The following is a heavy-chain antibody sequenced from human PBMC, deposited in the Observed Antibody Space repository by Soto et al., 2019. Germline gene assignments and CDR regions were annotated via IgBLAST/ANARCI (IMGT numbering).Heavy chain of an antibody. CDR1: GGTFTSYT. Sequence: SVKVSCKAPGGTFTSYTISWVRQAPGQGLEWMGRIIPILGIANYAQKFQGRVTITADKSTSTAYMELSSLRSEDTAVYYCARETETYYYARSGYYLICWGR. D-gene: IGHD3-22*01. CDR3: ARETETYYYARSGYYLIC. J-gene: IGHJ2*01. V-gene: IGHV1-69*02. CDR2: IIPILGIA.